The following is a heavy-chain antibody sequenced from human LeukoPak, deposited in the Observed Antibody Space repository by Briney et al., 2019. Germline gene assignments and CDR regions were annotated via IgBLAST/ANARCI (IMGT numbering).Heavy chain of an antibody. CDR2: ISSSGSTI. Sequence: GGSLRLSCAASGFTFSDDYMSWIRQAPGKGLEWVSYISSSGSTIYYADSVKGRFTISRDNAKNSLYLQMNSLRAEDTAVYYCARDDYFYYYMDVWGKGTTVTVSS. CDR3: ARDDYFYYYMDV. V-gene: IGHV3-11*01. CDR1: GFTFSDDY. J-gene: IGHJ6*03.